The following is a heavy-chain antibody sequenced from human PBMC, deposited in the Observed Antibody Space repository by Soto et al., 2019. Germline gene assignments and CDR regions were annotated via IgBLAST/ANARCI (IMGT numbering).Heavy chain of an antibody. V-gene: IGHV4-30-4*01. Sequence: QVQLLESGPGLVKPSQTLSLTCSVSGDSISTVDYFWAWIRQPPGQALEYIGYIYKSATTYYNPSFGGRIAISLGTSKGQFSLNVTSVTAADTAVYFCARGRYCLTGRCFPNWFDSWGQGTLVSVSS. CDR1: GDSISTVDYF. CDR2: IYKSATT. D-gene: IGHD2-15*01. J-gene: IGHJ5*01. CDR3: ARGRYCLTGRCFPNWFDS.